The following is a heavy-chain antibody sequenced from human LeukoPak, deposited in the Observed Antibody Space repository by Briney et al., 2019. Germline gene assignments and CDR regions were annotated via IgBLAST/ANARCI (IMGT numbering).Heavy chain of an antibody. Sequence: PGGSLRLSCAASGFTFSSYSMNWVRQAPGKGLEWVSSISSSSSYIYYADSVKGRFTISRDNAKNSLYLQMNSLRAEDTAVYYCARGVSGWFGELLLYYWGQGTLVTVSS. CDR1: GFTFSSYS. V-gene: IGHV3-21*01. CDR3: ARGVSGWFGELLLYY. CDR2: ISSSSSYI. D-gene: IGHD3-10*01. J-gene: IGHJ4*02.